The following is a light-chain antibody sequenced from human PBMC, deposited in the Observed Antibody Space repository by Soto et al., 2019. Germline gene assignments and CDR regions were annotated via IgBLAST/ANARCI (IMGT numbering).Light chain of an antibody. CDR2: EVN. CDR1: SSDVGGYNY. Sequence: SALTQPPSAAGSPGQSVTISCTGTSSDVGGYNYVSWYQQHPGKAPRLMIYEVNQRPSGVPYRFSGYKSGNTASLTVSGLQADYGAVYYCSSYAGNNLLVFGGGTKLTVL. J-gene: IGLJ2*01. V-gene: IGLV2-8*01. CDR3: SSYAGNNLLV.